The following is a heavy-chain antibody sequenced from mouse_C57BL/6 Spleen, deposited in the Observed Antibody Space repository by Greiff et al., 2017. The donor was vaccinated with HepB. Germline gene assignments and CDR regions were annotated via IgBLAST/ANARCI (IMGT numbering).Heavy chain of an antibody. J-gene: IGHJ1*03. V-gene: IGHV1-22*01. CDR3: ARKHYYDSSYWYFDV. Sequence: VQLQQSGPELVKPGASVKMSCKASGYTFTDYNMHWVKQSHGKSLEWIGYINPNNGGTSYNQKFKGKATLTVNKSSSTAYMELRSLTSEDSAVYYCARKHYYDSSYWYFDVWGTGTTVTVSS. CDR2: INPNNGGT. CDR1: GYTFTDYN. D-gene: IGHD1-1*01.